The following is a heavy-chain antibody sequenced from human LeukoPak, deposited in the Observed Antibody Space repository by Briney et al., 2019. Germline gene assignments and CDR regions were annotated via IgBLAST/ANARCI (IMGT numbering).Heavy chain of an antibody. J-gene: IGHJ6*03. D-gene: IGHD4-11*01. CDR2: ISGSGGST. CDR3: AKEVSPTVTTHYYYYMDV. Sequence: PGGSLRLSCAASGFTFSSYAMSWVRQAPGKGLEWVSAISGSGGSTYYADSVKGRFTISRDNSKNTLYLQMNSLRAEDTAVYYCAKEVSPTVTTHYYYYMDVWGKGTTVTVSS. V-gene: IGHV3-23*01. CDR1: GFTFSSYA.